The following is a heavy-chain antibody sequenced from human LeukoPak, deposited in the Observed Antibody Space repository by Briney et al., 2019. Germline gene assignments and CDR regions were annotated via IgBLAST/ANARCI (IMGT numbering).Heavy chain of an antibody. D-gene: IGHD6-13*01. CDR1: GYSFTSYW. CDR3: ARQGSSWSNWFDP. CDR2: IYPGDSDT. J-gene: IGHJ5*02. Sequence: GESLKISCKGSGYSFTSYWIGWVRQMPGKGLEWIGIIYPGDSDTRYSPSFQGQVTISADKSISTAYLQWSSLKASDTAMYYCARQGSSWSNWFDPWGQGTLVTVSS. V-gene: IGHV5-51*01.